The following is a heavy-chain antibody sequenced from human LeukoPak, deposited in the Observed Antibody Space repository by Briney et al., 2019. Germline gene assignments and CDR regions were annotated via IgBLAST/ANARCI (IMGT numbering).Heavy chain of an antibody. J-gene: IGHJ4*02. V-gene: IGHV3-23*01. CDR1: GFTFSSFI. D-gene: IGHD6-19*01. CDR2: ISGTSGTT. Sequence: TGGSLRLSCVASGFTFSSFIMNWVRQAPGKGLGWVSAISGTSGTTYYADSVKGRFTISRDNSKNTLYLQMNSLRAEDTAVYYCATLSGYSSGYYVYWGQGTLVTVSS. CDR3: ATLSGYSSGYYVY.